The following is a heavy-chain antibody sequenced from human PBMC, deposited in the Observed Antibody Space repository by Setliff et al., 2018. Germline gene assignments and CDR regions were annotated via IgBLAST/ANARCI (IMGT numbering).Heavy chain of an antibody. V-gene: IGHV3-7*01. Sequence: GGSLRLSCAASGFTFSNYWMSWVRQAPGKGLEWVANIKQDGSEKYYVDSVKGRFTISRDNAKNSLYLQMNSLRAEDTAAYYCARDGGEYWGQGTLVTVSS. CDR2: IKQDGSEK. D-gene: IGHD3-16*01. CDR3: ARDGGEY. CDR1: GFTFSNYW. J-gene: IGHJ4*02.